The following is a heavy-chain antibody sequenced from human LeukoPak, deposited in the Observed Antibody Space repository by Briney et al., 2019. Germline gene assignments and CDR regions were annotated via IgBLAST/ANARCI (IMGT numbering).Heavy chain of an antibody. Sequence: PSETLSLTCTVSGGSISSYYWSWIRQPAGKGLEWLGRIYTSGSTNYNPSLKSRVTMSVDTSKNQFSLKLSSVTAADTAVYYCARDRGDYVSRDWFDPWGQGTLVTVSS. CDR2: IYTSGST. CDR1: GGSISSYY. D-gene: IGHD4-17*01. CDR3: ARDRGDYVSRDWFDP. J-gene: IGHJ5*02. V-gene: IGHV4-4*07.